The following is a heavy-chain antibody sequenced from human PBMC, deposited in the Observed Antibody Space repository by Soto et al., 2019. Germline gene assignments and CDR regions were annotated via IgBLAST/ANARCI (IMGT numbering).Heavy chain of an antibody. D-gene: IGHD2-2*01. CDR3: ARHCTSSSCYRKGLDV. CDR2: IYYTGTT. V-gene: IGHV4-30-4*08. CDR1: GAAISRDNYY. J-gene: IGHJ6*02. Sequence: QVQLQESGPGLVKPSETLSLTCTVSGAAISRDNYYWSWIRQHPGQGLEWIGYIYYTGTTYYNPSLRCPVTISVAPSKNQFSLKVIAVTAADTAVYFCARHCTSSSCYRKGLDVWGPGTTVTVSS.